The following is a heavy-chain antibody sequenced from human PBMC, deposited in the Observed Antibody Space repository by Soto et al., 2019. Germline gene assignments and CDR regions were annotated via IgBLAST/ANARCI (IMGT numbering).Heavy chain of an antibody. J-gene: IGHJ6*01. Sequence: ASVKVSCKASGGTFSSYAISWVRPAPGQGLEWRGGLIPIFGTANYAQKFQGRVTITADESTSTAYMELSSLRSEDTAVYHCARTGDAAIVTPYYYGPDGWGQGTKVTVSS. V-gene: IGHV1-69*13. D-gene: IGHD5-18*01. CDR2: LIPIFGTA. CDR1: GGTFSSYA. CDR3: ARTGDAAIVTPYYYGPDG.